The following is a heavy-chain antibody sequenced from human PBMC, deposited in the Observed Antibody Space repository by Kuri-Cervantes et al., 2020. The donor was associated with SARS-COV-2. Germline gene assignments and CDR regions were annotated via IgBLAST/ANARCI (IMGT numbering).Heavy chain of an antibody. D-gene: IGHD2-2*02. Sequence: GESLKISCAASGFTFRSCWMSWVRQAPGKGLEWVSSISSSSSYIYYADSVKGRFTISRDNAKNSLYLQMNSLRAEDTAVYYCARVPNVVPAAIGGGYWGQGTLVTVSS. J-gene: IGHJ4*02. CDR2: ISSSSSYI. CDR1: GFTFRSCW. CDR3: ARVPNVVPAAIGGGY. V-gene: IGHV3-21*01.